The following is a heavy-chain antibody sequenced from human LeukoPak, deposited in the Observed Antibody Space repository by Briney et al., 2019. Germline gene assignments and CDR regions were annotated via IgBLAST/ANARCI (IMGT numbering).Heavy chain of an antibody. J-gene: IGHJ4*02. CDR1: GFTVSSNY. D-gene: IGHD3-10*01. CDR3: ARIWFGERFFDY. Sequence: PGGSLRLSCAASGFTVSSNYMSWVRQAPGKGLEWVSVIYSGGSTYYADSVKGRFTISRDNSKNTLYLQMNSLRAEDTAVYYCARIWFGERFFDYWGQGTLVTVSS. CDR2: IYSGGST. V-gene: IGHV3-53*01.